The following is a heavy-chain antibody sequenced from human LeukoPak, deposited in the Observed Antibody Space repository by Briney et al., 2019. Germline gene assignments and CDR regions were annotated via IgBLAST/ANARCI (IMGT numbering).Heavy chain of an antibody. CDR1: GGSISSYY. Sequence: SETLSLTCTVSGGSISSYYWSWIRQPPGKGLEWIGYIYYSGSTNYNPSLKSRVTISVDTSKNQFSLKLSSVTAADTAVYYCARDQRYCSSTSCPEYNWFDPWGQGTLVTVSS. V-gene: IGHV4-59*12. D-gene: IGHD2-2*01. CDR2: IYYSGST. CDR3: ARDQRYCSSTSCPEYNWFDP. J-gene: IGHJ5*02.